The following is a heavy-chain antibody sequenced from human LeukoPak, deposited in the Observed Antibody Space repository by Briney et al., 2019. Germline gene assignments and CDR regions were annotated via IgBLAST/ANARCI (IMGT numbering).Heavy chain of an antibody. D-gene: IGHD3-22*01. J-gene: IGHJ4*02. Sequence: GGSLRLSCAASGFTFDDYGMSWVRQAPGKGLEWVSGVNWNGGSTGYADSVKGRFTISRDNAKNSLYLQMNSLRAEDTALYYCARAPYYYDSSGYSPSDYWGQGTLVTVSS. V-gene: IGHV3-20*04. CDR3: ARAPYYYDSSGYSPSDY. CDR1: GFTFDDYG. CDR2: VNWNGGST.